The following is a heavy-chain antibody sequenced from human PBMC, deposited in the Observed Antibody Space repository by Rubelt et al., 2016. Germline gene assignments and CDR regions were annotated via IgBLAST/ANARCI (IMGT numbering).Heavy chain of an antibody. V-gene: IGHV3-33*05. Sequence: VRQAPGKGLEWVAVISYDGSNKYYADSVKGRFTISRDNSKNTLYLQMNSLRAEDTAVYYCARDPVHDHYYYYGMDVWGQGTTVTVSS. CDR2: ISYDGSNK. J-gene: IGHJ6*02. CDR3: ARDPVHDHYYYYGMDV.